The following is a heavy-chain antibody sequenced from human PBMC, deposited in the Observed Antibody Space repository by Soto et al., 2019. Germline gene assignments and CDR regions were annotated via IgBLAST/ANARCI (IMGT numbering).Heavy chain of an antibody. CDR3: ARYSAAAGTDDY. CDR2: IWYDGSNK. Sequence: GGSLRLSCAASGFTFSSYGMHWVRQAPGKGLEWVAVIWYDGSNKYYADSVKGRFTISRANSRNTLYLQMNSLRAEDTAVYYCARYSAAAGTDDYWGQGTLVTVSS. J-gene: IGHJ4*02. CDR1: GFTFSSYG. D-gene: IGHD6-13*01. V-gene: IGHV3-33*01.